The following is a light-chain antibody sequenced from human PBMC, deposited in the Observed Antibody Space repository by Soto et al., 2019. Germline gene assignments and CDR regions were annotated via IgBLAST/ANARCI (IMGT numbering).Light chain of an antibody. CDR1: QTINNW. CDR2: HAS. J-gene: IGKJ1*01. Sequence: DIQMTQSPSTLSASIGDRVTITCRASQTINNWLAWYQQKPGKAPNLLIYHASNLETGVPSRFSGSAFGTEFTHTISSLQPDDFATYYCQHYKSYPWTFGQGTKVEIK. CDR3: QHYKSYPWT. V-gene: IGKV1-5*01.